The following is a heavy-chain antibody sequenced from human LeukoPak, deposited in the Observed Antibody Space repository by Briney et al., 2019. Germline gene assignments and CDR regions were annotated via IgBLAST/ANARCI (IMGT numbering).Heavy chain of an antibody. D-gene: IGHD2-2*01. Sequence: GRSLRLSCVASGFTFSSYAMHWVRQAPGKGLEWVAVISYDGSNKYYADSVKGRFTISRDNSKHTLYLQMNSLRAEDTAVYYCARAHQYCSSTSCYAGFDYWGQGTLVTVSS. CDR3: ARAHQYCSSTSCYAGFDY. CDR2: ISYDGSNK. V-gene: IGHV3-30*04. J-gene: IGHJ4*02. CDR1: GFTFSSYA.